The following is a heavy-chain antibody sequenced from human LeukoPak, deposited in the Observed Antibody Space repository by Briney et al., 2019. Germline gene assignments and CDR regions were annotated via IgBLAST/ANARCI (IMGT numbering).Heavy chain of an antibody. D-gene: IGHD3-10*01. CDR1: GYTFTSYD. CDR2: MNPNSGNT. Sequence: ASVKVSCKASGYTFTSYDINWVRQATGQGLEWMGWMNPNSGNTGYAQKFQGRVTMTRNTSTSTAYMELSSLRSEDTAVYYCARGTVILWFGELLDPNWFDPWGQGTLVTVSS. CDR3: ARGTVILWFGELLDPNWFDP. J-gene: IGHJ5*02. V-gene: IGHV1-8*01.